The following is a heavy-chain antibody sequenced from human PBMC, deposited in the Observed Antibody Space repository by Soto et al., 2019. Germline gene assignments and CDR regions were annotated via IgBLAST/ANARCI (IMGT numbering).Heavy chain of an antibody. D-gene: IGHD5-12*01. CDR2: INHSGST. CDR1: GGSFSGYY. J-gene: IGHJ4*02. V-gene: IGHV4-34*01. CDR3: ARERRGYSGYDYLGY. Sequence: PSETLSLTCAVYGGSFSGYYWSWIRQPPGKGLEWIGEINHSGSTNYNPSLKSRVTISVDTSKNQFSLKLSSVTAADTAVYYCARERRGYSGYDYLGYWGQGTLVTVSS.